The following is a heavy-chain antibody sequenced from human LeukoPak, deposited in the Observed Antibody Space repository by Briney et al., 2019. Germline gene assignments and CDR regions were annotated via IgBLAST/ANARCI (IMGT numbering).Heavy chain of an antibody. D-gene: IGHD2-2*01. V-gene: IGHV4-34*01. J-gene: IGHJ5*02. Sequence: PSETLSPTCAVYGGSFSGYYWSWIRQPPGKGLEWIGEINHSGSTNYNPSLKSRVTISVDTSKNQFSLKLSSVTAADTAVYYCASGGYCSSTSCYPNWFDPWGQGTLVTVSS. CDR1: GGSFSGYY. CDR3: ASGGYCSSTSCYPNWFDP. CDR2: INHSGST.